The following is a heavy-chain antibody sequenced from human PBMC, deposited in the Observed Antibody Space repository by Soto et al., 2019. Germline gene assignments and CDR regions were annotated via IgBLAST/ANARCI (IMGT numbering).Heavy chain of an antibody. V-gene: IGHV3-23*01. CDR1: GFTFSSYA. J-gene: IGHJ4*02. D-gene: IGHD6-6*01. CDR3: AKDGYSSSSRPGYLDY. CDR2: ISGSGGST. Sequence: GGSLRLSCAASGFTFSSYAMSWVRQAPGKGLEWVSAISGSGGSTYYADSVKGRFTISRDNSKNTLYLQMNSLRAEDTAVYYCAKDGYSSSSRPGYLDYWGQGTLVTVSS.